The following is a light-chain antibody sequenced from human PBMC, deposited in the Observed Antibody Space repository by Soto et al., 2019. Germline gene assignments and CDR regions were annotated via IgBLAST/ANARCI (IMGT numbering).Light chain of an antibody. CDR3: ETWDSSLSAVV. V-gene: IGLV1-51*01. CDR1: SSNIGNNF. J-gene: IGLJ2*01. CDR2: DNN. Sequence: QAVVTQPPSVSAAPGQKVTISCSGSSSNIGNNFIYWFQQLPGTAPKLLIYDNNKRPSGIPDRFSGSKSGTSATLGITGLQTGDEADYYCETWDSSLSAVVFGGGTKVTVL.